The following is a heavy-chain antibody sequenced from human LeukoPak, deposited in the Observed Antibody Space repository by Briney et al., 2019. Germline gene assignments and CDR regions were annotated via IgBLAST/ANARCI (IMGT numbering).Heavy chain of an antibody. Sequence: GESLQISCQGSGYIFTSYWIGWGRQLPGKGLEGMGIIYPGASDTRYSPSFQGPVTISADKSITTAYLQWSSLKASDTAMYYCARHTRDFVDYWGQGTLVTVSS. CDR2: IYPGASDT. CDR1: GYIFTSYW. J-gene: IGHJ4*02. V-gene: IGHV5-51*01. D-gene: IGHD3-3*01. CDR3: ARHTRDFVDY.